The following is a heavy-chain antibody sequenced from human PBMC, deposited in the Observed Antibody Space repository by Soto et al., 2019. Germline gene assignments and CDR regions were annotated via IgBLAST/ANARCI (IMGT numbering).Heavy chain of an antibody. Sequence: QVQLVQSGAEVKKPGASVKVSCKASGYTFTSYDINWVRQATGQGLEWMGWMYPNSGNTGYAQKFQGRVTMTRNTSISTAYREMSSVRSEDTCVDYCARPPYSSGARRAFDIWGQGTMVTVAS. CDR3: ARPPYSSGARRAFDI. J-gene: IGHJ3*02. CDR1: GYTFTSYD. D-gene: IGHD6-19*01. CDR2: MYPNSGNT. V-gene: IGHV1-8*01.